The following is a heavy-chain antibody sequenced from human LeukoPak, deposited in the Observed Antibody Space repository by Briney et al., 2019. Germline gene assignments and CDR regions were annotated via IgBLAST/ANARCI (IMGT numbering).Heavy chain of an antibody. D-gene: IGHD6-6*01. CDR2: INPNSGGT. CDR3: ARDLSSSASYFDY. Sequence: GASVKVSCKASGYTFTGYYMHWVRQAPGQGLEWMGWINPNSGGTNYAQKFQGRVTMTRDTSISTAYMELCRLRSDDTAVYYCARDLSSSASYFDYWGQGTLVTVSS. CDR1: GYTFTGYY. V-gene: IGHV1-2*02. J-gene: IGHJ4*02.